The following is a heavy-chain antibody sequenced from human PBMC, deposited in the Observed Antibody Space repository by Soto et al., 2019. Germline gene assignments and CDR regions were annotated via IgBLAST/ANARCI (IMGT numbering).Heavy chain of an antibody. J-gene: IGHJ3*02. Sequence: PSETLSLTCNVSGGSIDRSNYYWDWLRQPPGKGLEWIGTTYYNGNAYYNPSLKSRVSMSVDTSKNQFSLKLSSVTAADTAVYYCAKRYSGYDDAFDIWGQGTMVTVSS. V-gene: IGHV4-39*01. CDR2: TYYNGNA. CDR3: AKRYSGYDDAFDI. CDR1: GGSIDRSNYY. D-gene: IGHD5-12*01.